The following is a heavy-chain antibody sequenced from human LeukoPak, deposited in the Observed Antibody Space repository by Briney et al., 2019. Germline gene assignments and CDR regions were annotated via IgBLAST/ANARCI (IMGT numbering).Heavy chain of an antibody. CDR2: INDRSGYT. CDR3: AREGDRGIEVADYFDH. J-gene: IGHJ4*02. D-gene: IGHD6-19*01. CDR1: GFTFSTYS. Sequence: GGSLRLSCVASGFTFSTYSMAWVRQAPGKGLEWVSVINDRSGYTVYADSVKGRLTISRDNFENTLYLQMNSLRAEDTAVYYCAREGDRGIEVADYFDHWGQGTLVTVSS. V-gene: IGHV3-23*01.